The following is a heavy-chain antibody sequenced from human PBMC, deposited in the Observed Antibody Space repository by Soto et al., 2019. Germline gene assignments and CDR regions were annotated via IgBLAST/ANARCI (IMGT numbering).Heavy chain of an antibody. J-gene: IGHJ3*02. CDR3: ARQFYGSGSRGAFDI. V-gene: IGHV4-31*03. CDR2: IYYSGST. CDR1: GGSVSSGGYY. D-gene: IGHD3-10*01. Sequence: SETLSLTCTVSGGSVSSGGYYWSWIRQHPGKGLEWIGYIYYSGSTYYNPSLKSRVTISVDTSKNQFSLKLSSVTAADTAVYYCARQFYGSGSRGAFDIWGQGTMVTVSS.